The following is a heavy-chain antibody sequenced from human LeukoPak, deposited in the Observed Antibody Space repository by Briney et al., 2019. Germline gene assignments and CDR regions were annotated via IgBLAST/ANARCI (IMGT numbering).Heavy chain of an antibody. V-gene: IGHV3-30*18. D-gene: IGHD1-26*01. J-gene: IGHJ4*02. Sequence: GGSLRLSCAASGFTFSSYGMHWVRQAPGKGLEWVAVISYDGSNKYYADSVKGRFTISRDNSKNTLYLQMNSLRAEDTAVYYCAKEGSYGPNYFDYWGQGTLVTVSS. CDR1: GFTFSSYG. CDR2: ISYDGSNK. CDR3: AKEGSYGPNYFDY.